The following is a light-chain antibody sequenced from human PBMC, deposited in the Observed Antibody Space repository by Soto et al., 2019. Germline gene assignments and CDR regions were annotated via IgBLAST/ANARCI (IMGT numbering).Light chain of an antibody. CDR1: QSIRGN. V-gene: IGKV3-15*01. CDR2: DAS. Sequence: EIVMTQSPDTLSVSPGERATLSCRASQSIRGNLAWYQQKPGQAPRLLIYDASTGATGIPDRFSASGSGTEFTLTISSLQSEDFAVYCCQQYNKWPLSFGGGTKVELK. J-gene: IGKJ4*01. CDR3: QQYNKWPLS.